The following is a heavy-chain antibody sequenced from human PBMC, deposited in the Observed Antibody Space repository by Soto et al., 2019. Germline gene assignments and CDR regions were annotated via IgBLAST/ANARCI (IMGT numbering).Heavy chain of an antibody. CDR1: GYTFTSYG. CDR2: ISAYNGNT. V-gene: IGHV1-18*01. D-gene: IGHD5-12*01. Sequence: ASVKVSRKASGYTFTSYGISWVRQSPGQGLEWMGWISAYNGNTNYAQKLQGRVTMTTDTSTSTAYMELRSLRSDDTAVYYCARDHDIVATIHIAYWGQGTLVTVSS. CDR3: ARDHDIVATIHIAY. J-gene: IGHJ4*02.